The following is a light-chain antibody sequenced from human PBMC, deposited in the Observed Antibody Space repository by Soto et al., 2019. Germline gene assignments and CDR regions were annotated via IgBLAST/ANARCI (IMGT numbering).Light chain of an antibody. J-gene: IGLJ2*01. Sequence: QAVVTQPPSVTGAPGQRVTISCTGHISNIGARYSVHWYQQFPGRAPILLIYNNGSRPSGVPDRFSGSKSGTSASLAITGLQAEDEATYFCQSYDSSLPGLIVGGGTKLTVL. CDR1: ISNIGARYS. V-gene: IGLV1-40*01. CDR2: NNG. CDR3: QSYDSSLPGLI.